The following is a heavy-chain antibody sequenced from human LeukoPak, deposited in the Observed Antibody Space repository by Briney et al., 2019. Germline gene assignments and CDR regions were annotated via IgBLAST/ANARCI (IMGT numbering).Heavy chain of an antibody. Sequence: SETLSLTCTVSGASIKTYYCSWSRQPPGKGLEWIGWIYDSGITTYNPSLESRVTMSIDTSKNQFSLKLTSVTAADTAMYYCARATNVGFFYYYGMDVWGQGTTVTVSS. D-gene: IGHD1-14*01. J-gene: IGHJ6*02. CDR2: IYDSGIT. CDR1: GASIKTYY. V-gene: IGHV4-59*01. CDR3: ARATNVGFFYYYGMDV.